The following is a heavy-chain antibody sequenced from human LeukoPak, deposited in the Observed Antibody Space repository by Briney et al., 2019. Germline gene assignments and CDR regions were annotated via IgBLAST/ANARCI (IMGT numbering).Heavy chain of an antibody. Sequence: GGSLRLSCAASQFTFSSYAMGWVRQAPGKGLEWVSGISGSGGSTHYADSVKGRFTTSRDNSKNTLHLQMDSLRAEDTAVYYCAKVHGRYSTYWYFGLWGRGTLVTVSS. CDR3: AKVHGRYSTYWYFGL. V-gene: IGHV3-23*01. J-gene: IGHJ2*01. D-gene: IGHD1-26*01. CDR2: ISGSGGST. CDR1: QFTFSSYA.